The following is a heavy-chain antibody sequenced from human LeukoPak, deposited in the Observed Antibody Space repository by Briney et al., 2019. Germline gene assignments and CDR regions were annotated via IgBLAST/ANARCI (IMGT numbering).Heavy chain of an antibody. CDR1: GYTFTSYD. J-gene: IGHJ4*02. CDR3: ARSLVGATSVY. D-gene: IGHD1-26*01. Sequence: ASVKVSCKASGYTFTSYDINWVRQATGQGLEWMGWMNPNSGNTGYAQKFQGRVTMTRDTSISTAYMELSRLRSDDTAVYYCARSLVGATSVYWGQGTLVTVSS. CDR2: MNPNSGNT. V-gene: IGHV1-8*01.